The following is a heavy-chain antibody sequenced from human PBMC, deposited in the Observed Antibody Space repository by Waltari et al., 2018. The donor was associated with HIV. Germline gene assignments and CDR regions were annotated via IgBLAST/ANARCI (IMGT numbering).Heavy chain of an antibody. CDR3: ARGAKQWLAAGGY. CDR1: GYTFTIYD. Sequence: QVQLVQSGSEVNKPGPSVKVYCKSSGYTFTIYDINWVRQATGQGLEWMGWMNPNSGNTGYAQKFQGRVTMTRNTSISTAYMELSSLRSEDTAVYYCARGAKQWLAAGGYWGQGTLVTVSS. CDR2: MNPNSGNT. D-gene: IGHD6-19*01. V-gene: IGHV1-8*01. J-gene: IGHJ4*02.